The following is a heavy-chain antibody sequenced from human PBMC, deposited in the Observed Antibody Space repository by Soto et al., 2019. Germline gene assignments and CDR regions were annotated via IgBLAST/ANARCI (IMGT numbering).Heavy chain of an antibody. V-gene: IGHV3-33*01. D-gene: IGHD6-6*01. J-gene: IGHJ3*02. CDR3: ARSIVERRDAFDI. CDR1: GFTFSSYD. CDR2: IWYDGSNK. Sequence: QEQMVESGGGVVQPGRSLRLSCAASGFTFSSYDMHWVRQAPGKGLEWVAVIWYDGSNKYYADSVKGRFTISRDNSKNTLYMQMNSLRAEDTAVYYCARSIVERRDAFDIWGQGTMVTVSS.